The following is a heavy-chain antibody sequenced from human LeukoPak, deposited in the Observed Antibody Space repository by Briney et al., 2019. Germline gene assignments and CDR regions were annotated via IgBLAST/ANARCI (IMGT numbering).Heavy chain of an antibody. CDR3: ARANSSSWDPHDY. CDR1: GYTFTGYY. V-gene: IGHV1-2*04. J-gene: IGHJ4*02. CDR2: INPNSGGT. Sequence: ASVKVSCKASGYTFTGYYMHWVRQAPGQGLEWMGWINPNSGGTNYAQKFQGWVTMTRDTSISTAYMELSRLRSDDTAVYYCARANSSSWDPHDYWGQGTLVTVSS. D-gene: IGHD6-13*01.